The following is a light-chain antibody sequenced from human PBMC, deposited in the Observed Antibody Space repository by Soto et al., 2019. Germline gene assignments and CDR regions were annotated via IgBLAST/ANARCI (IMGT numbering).Light chain of an antibody. V-gene: IGKV1-12*01. CDR3: QQANSFPIT. CDR2: AAS. Sequence: DIQMTQSPSSVSASVGDRFTFTCRASQGIGSWLAWYQKKPGKAPILLIYAASSLQSGVPSRFSGSGSGTDFTLTISSLQPEDCAIYFCQQANSFPITFGQGTRLEI. CDR1: QGIGSW. J-gene: IGKJ5*01.